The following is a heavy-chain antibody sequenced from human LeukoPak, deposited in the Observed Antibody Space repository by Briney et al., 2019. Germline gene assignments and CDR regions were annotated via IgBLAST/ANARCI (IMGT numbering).Heavy chain of an antibody. CDR2: IKQDGSEK. D-gene: IGHD2-8*01. CDR1: GFTFSSYW. CDR3: AKGGRGNGEVY. V-gene: IGHV3-7*01. J-gene: IGHJ4*02. Sequence: GGSLRLSCAASGFTFSSYWMNWVRQAPGKGLEWVANIKQDGSEKNYVDSVKGRFTISRDNAKSSLFLQMNDLRAEDTAVYYCAKGGRGNGEVYWGQGTLVTVSS.